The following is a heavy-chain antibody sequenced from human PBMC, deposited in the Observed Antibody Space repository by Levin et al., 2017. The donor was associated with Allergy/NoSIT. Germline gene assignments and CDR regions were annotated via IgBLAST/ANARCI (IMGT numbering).Heavy chain of an antibody. CDR2: IEIYTTIR. CDR1: FFTFIPYY. V-gene: IGHV3-74*01. J-gene: IGHJ4*02. Sequence: SLILSFSSSFFTFIPYYLHCVRQAPWNGLAFFSNIEIYTTIRNYADSVKGRFTLSLDNAKNTLYLQMNSLRAEDTAVYYCVRGGCSRTSCLDYWGQGILVTVSS. CDR3: VRGGCSRTSCLDY. D-gene: IGHD2-2*01.